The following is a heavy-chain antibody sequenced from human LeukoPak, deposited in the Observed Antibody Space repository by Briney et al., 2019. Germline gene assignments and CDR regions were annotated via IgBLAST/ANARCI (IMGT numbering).Heavy chain of an antibody. V-gene: IGHV1-2*02. D-gene: IGHD3-3*01. CDR3: ARDFSTIFGVVIRSIQNWFDP. Sequence: ASVKVSCKASGYTFTGYYMHWVRQAPGQGLEWMGWINPNSGGTNYAQKFQGRVTMTRDTSISTAYMELSRLRSDDTAVYCCARDFSTIFGVVIRSIQNWFDPWGQGTLVTVSS. CDR2: INPNSGGT. CDR1: GYTFTGYY. J-gene: IGHJ5*02.